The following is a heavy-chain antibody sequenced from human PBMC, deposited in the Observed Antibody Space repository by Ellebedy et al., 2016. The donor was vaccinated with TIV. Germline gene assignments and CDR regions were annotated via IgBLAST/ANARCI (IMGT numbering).Heavy chain of an antibody. J-gene: IGHJ4*02. CDR1: GFTFSNAW. CDR2: IKSQTDGGAA. Sequence: GGSLRLSCAASGFTFSNAWMNWVRQAPGKGLAWVGRIKSQTDGGAADYAAPVKGRFTISRDDSKNTLYLQMNSLKTEDTAVYFCTTVYRYNYDSVWGQGTLVTVSS. CDR3: TTVYRYNYDSV. D-gene: IGHD5-18*01. V-gene: IGHV3-15*01.